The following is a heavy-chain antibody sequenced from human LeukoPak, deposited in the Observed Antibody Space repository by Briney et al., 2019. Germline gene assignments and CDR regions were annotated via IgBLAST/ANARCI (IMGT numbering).Heavy chain of an antibody. V-gene: IGHV3-23*01. CDR3: VRDNPRCCGVVPANIDDY. CDR1: GFTLSSYA. CDR2: ISGSGGST. J-gene: IGHJ4*02. Sequence: PGGSLRLSCAASGFTLSSYAMSWVRQAPGKGLEWVSAISGSGGSTYYADSVKGRFTISRDNSKNSLYLQMNSLRAEDTAVYYCVRDNPRCCGVVPANIDDYWGQGTLVTVSS. D-gene: IGHD2-15*01.